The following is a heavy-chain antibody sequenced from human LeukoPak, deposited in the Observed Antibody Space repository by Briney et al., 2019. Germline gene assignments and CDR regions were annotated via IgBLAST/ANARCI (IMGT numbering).Heavy chain of an antibody. J-gene: IGHJ6*03. CDR2: INHSGST. CDR3: AREVATIGYYYYYMDV. CDR1: GVSFSGYY. V-gene: IGHV4-34*01. Sequence: PSETLSLTCAVYGVSFSGYYWSWIRQPPGKGLEWIGEINHSGSTNYNPSLKSRVTISVDTSKNQFSLKLSPVTAADTAVYYCAREVATIGYYYYYMDVWGKGTTVTVSS. D-gene: IGHD5-12*01.